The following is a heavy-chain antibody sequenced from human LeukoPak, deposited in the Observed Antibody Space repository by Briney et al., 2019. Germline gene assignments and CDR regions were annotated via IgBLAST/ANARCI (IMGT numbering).Heavy chain of an antibody. CDR3: AKDLGYCSGGSCYYGMDV. CDR2: ISWNSGSI. J-gene: IGHJ6*02. D-gene: IGHD2-15*01. Sequence: GGFLRLSCAASGFTFDDYAMHWVRQAPGKGLEWVSGISWNSGSIGYADSVKGRFTISRDNAKNSLYLQMNSLRAEDTALYYCAKDLGYCSGGSCYYGMDVWGQGTTVTVSS. V-gene: IGHV3-9*01. CDR1: GFTFDDYA.